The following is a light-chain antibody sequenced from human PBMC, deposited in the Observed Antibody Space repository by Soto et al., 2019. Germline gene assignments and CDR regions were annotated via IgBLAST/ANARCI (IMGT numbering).Light chain of an antibody. CDR2: GNI. CDR1: SSNIGAGFD. V-gene: IGLV1-40*01. CDR3: QSYDSSLSGSV. J-gene: IGLJ3*02. Sequence: QSVLTQPPSVSGAPGQRITISCTGSSSNIGAGFDVHWYQQLPGTAPKLLIFGNINRPSGVPDRFSGSKSGASASLAITGLQTEDEADYYCQSYDSSLSGSVFGRGTQLTVL.